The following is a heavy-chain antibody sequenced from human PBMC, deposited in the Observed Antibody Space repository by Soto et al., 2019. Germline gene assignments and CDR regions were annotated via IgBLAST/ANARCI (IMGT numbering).Heavy chain of an antibody. D-gene: IGHD6-6*01. Sequence: QITLKESGPPLVKPTQTLTLTCTFSGFSLSTSGVGVGWIRQPPGKALEWLALIYWDDDKRYSPSLKSRLTITKDTSKNQVVLTMTNMNPVDTATYYCAHILLSIAAGAGFDYWGQGTLVTVSS. V-gene: IGHV2-5*02. J-gene: IGHJ4*02. CDR2: IYWDDDK. CDR1: GFSLSTSGVG. CDR3: AHILLSIAAGAGFDY.